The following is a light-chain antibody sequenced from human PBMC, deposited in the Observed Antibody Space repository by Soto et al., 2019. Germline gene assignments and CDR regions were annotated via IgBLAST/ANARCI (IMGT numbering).Light chain of an antibody. CDR1: SSDVGGYNY. V-gene: IGLV2-11*01. Sequence: SVLTQPRSVSGSPGQSVTISCTGTSSDVGGYNYVSWYQQHPGKAPKLMIYDVSKRPSGVPDRFSGSKSGNTASLTISGLQAEDEADYSCCSYAGSYVVFGGGTQLTVL. CDR2: DVS. J-gene: IGLJ2*01. CDR3: CSYAGSYVV.